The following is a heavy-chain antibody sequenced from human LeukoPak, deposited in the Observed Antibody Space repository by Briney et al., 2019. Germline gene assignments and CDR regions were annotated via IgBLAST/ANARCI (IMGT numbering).Heavy chain of an antibody. CDR2: INPNSGGT. V-gene: IGHV1-2*02. CDR3: ARSGGCCSGGSCFYYLDY. D-gene: IGHD2-15*01. J-gene: IGHJ4*02. Sequence: GASVKVSCKASGYTFTSYYMHWVRQAPGQGLEWMGWINPNSGGTNYAQKFQGRVTMTRDTSISTAYMELSRLRSDDTAVYYCARSGGCCSGGSCFYYLDYWGQGTLVTVSS. CDR1: GYTFTSYY.